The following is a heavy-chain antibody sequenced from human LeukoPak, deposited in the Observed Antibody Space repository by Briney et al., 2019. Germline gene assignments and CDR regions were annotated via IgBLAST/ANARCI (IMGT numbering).Heavy chain of an antibody. CDR3: ARESHCSSTSCYPH. CDR1: GFLFSSYS. CDR2: ISSSSSYI. V-gene: IGHV3-21*01. Sequence: GGSLRLSCAASGFLFSSYSMNWVRPAPGKGLEWVSSISSSSSYIYYADSVKGRFTISRDNAKNSLYLQMNSLRAEDTAVYYCARESHCSSTSCYPHWGQGTLVTVSP. J-gene: IGHJ4*02. D-gene: IGHD2-2*01.